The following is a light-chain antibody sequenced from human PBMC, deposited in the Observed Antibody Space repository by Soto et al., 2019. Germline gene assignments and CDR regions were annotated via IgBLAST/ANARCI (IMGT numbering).Light chain of an antibody. V-gene: IGKV3-15*01. CDR2: GAS. CDR1: QSVSSN. Sequence: EIVMTQSPATLSVSPGERATLSCRASQSVSSNLAWYQQKPGQAPTLLIYGASARATGIPARFSGSGSGTEFTLTISRLEPEDFAVYYCQQYGSSPGLFTFGPGTKVDIK. CDR3: QQYGSSPGLFT. J-gene: IGKJ3*01.